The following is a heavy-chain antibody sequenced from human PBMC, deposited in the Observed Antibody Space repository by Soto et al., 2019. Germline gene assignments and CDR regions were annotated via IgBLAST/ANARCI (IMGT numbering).Heavy chain of an antibody. J-gene: IGHJ4*02. CDR1: GWSLSDYF. CDR3: ARLGSSGWYQGSYFDY. D-gene: IGHD6-19*01. CDR2: INHLGSI. Sequence: PSETLSLTCTVSGWSLSDYFWSWIRQPPGMALEWIGEINHLGSINYNPSLKSRVTISVDTSKNQFSLKMSSVTAADTALYYCARLGSSGWYQGSYFDYWGQGTLVTVSS. V-gene: IGHV4-34*01.